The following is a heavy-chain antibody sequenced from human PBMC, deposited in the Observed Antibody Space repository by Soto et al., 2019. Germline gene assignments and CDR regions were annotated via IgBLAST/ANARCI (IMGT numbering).Heavy chain of an antibody. D-gene: IGHD3-3*02. CDR2: INAGSGNT. J-gene: IGHJ3*02. Sequence: QAQLVQSGAEMKNPGASVKVSCKATGYTFSASPINCLRQAPGQSLEWMGWINAGSGNTKYSQNFQGRVSITRDTSASTVYMELTGLTSEDTAVYYCARDTETLGPRANDALDIWGQGTMVTVSS. CDR3: ARDTETLGPRANDALDI. CDR1: GYTFSASP. V-gene: IGHV1-3*01.